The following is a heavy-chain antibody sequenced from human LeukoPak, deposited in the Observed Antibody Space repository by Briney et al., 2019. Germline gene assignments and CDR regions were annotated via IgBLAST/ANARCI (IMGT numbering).Heavy chain of an antibody. Sequence: GGSLRLSCAASGFTFSSYGMHWVRQAPGKGLEWVAVIWYDGSNKYYADSVKGRFTIPRDNSKNTLYLQMNSLRAEDTAVYYCAKDFTSLSSYFDYWGQGTLVTVSS. CDR1: GFTFSSYG. V-gene: IGHV3-33*06. CDR2: IWYDGSNK. J-gene: IGHJ4*02. CDR3: AKDFTSLSSYFDY.